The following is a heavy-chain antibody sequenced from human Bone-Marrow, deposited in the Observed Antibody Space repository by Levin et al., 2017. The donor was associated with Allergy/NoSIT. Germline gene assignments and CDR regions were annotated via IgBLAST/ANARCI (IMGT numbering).Heavy chain of an antibody. J-gene: IGHJ5*02. Sequence: GGSLRLSCAASGFTFNNYWMHWVRQAPGEGLVWLSLTYSDGTITNYADSVRGRFTVSRDNAKNTLYLQMDSLRADDTAVYYCARNRVGDCSGHNCYSGGVWFDPWGQGTLVTVSS. CDR1: GFTFNNYW. CDR3: ARNRVGDCSGHNCYSGGVWFDP. V-gene: IGHV3-74*01. D-gene: IGHD2-15*01. CDR2: TYSDGTIT.